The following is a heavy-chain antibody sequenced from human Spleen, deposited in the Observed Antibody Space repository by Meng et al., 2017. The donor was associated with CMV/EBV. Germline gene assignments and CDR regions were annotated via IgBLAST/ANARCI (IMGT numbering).Heavy chain of an antibody. CDR2: IYYSGST. CDR1: GGSISSSSYY. Sequence: SETLSLTCTVSGGSISSSSYYWGWIRQPPGKGLEWIGSIYYSGSTYYNPSLKSRVTISVDTSKNQFSLKLSSVTAADTAVYYCARVERANVVVPAFDWWGQGTLVTVSS. V-gene: IGHV4-39*07. CDR3: ARVERANVVVPAFDW. D-gene: IGHD2-2*01. J-gene: IGHJ4*02.